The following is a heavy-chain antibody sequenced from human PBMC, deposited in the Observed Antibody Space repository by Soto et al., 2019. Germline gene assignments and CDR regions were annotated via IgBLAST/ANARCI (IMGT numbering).Heavy chain of an antibody. CDR2: ISAYNSNT. CDR1: GYTFTSYG. V-gene: IGHV1-18*01. CDR3: AREGGGRRSWYAEYFQH. Sequence: QVQLVQSGAEVKKPGASVKVSCKASGYTFTSYGISWVRQAPGQGLEWMGWISAYNSNTNYAQKLQGRVPMTTDTSPSTAYMELRSLRSDDTAVYYCAREGGGRRSWYAEYFQHWGQGTLVTVSS. D-gene: IGHD6-13*01. J-gene: IGHJ1*01.